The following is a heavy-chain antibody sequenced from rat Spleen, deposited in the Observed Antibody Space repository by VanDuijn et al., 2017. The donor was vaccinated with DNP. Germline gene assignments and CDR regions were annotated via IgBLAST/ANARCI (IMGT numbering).Heavy chain of an antibody. CDR2: ISPSGGGT. J-gene: IGHJ2*01. CDR1: GFTFRNSG. Sequence: EVQLVESGGGLVQPGRPLKLSCVASGFTFRNSGMHWIRRAPTKGLEWVASISPSGGGTYYRDSVKGRFTISRDNTKSTLYLQMDGLRSEDTASYYCATHMYIKGFYFSTFDYWGQGVMVTVSS. CDR3: ATHMYIKGFYFSTFDY. V-gene: IGHV5-19*01. D-gene: IGHD2-3*01.